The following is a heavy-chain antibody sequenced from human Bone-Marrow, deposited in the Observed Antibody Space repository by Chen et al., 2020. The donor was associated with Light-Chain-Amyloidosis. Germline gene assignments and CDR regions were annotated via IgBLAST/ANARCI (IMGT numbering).Heavy chain of an antibody. CDR3: TTGPYDDAYSSSWYAFDY. V-gene: IGHV3-49*05. D-gene: IGHD6-13*01. CDR2: IRSKAYGGTT. Sequence: EVQLVESGGGLVKQGRSLRLSGTASGFTFGDYAMSWFRQAPGKGLEWVGFIRSKAYGGTTEYAASVKGRFTISRDDSKSIAYLQMNSLKTEDTAVYYCTTGPYDDAYSSSWYAFDYWGQGTLVTVSS. J-gene: IGHJ4*02. CDR1: GFTFGDYA.